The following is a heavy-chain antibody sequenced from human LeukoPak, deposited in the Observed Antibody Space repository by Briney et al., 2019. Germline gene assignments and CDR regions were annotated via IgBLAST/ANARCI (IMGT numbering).Heavy chain of an antibody. CDR3: AKDDDYYVSSGSYYSDY. D-gene: IGHD3-22*01. CDR1: GGSISSGSYY. Sequence: SQTLSLTCTVSGGSISSGSYYWSWIRQPAGKGLEWIGRIYTSGSTNYNPSLKSRVTISLDTSKNQFSLKLSSVTAAHTAVYYCAKDDDYYVSSGSYYSDYWGQGTLVTVSS. V-gene: IGHV4-61*02. CDR2: IYTSGST. J-gene: IGHJ4*02.